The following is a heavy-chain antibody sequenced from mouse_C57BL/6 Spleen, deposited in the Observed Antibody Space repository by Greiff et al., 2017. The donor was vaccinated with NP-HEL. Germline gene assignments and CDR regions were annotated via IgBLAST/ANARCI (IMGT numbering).Heavy chain of an antibody. V-gene: IGHV1-80*01. J-gene: IGHJ2*01. D-gene: IGHD2-4*01. Sequence: VQLQESGAELVKPGASVKISCKASGYAFSSYWMNWVKQRPGKGLEWIGQIYPGDGDTNYNGKFKGKATLTADKSSSTAYMQLSSLTSEDSAVYFCARGGGYYDYDRFDYWGQGTTLTVSS. CDR1: GYAFSSYW. CDR2: IYPGDGDT. CDR3: ARGGGYYDYDRFDY.